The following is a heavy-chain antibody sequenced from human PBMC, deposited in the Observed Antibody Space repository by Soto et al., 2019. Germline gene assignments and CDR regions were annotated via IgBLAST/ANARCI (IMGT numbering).Heavy chain of an antibody. CDR1: GFIFTNYW. CDR2: INPSGRST. V-gene: IGHV1-46*01. CDR3: ARDQSADSSGYSYWWFDP. Sequence: ASVKVSCKTSGFIFTNYWMHCVRQAPGQGLEWMGVINPSGRSTIYAQKFQGRFTMTRDTSTTTLYMELSSLKSEDTAVYYCARDQSADSSGYSYWWFDPWGQGTLVTVSS. D-gene: IGHD3-22*01. J-gene: IGHJ5*02.